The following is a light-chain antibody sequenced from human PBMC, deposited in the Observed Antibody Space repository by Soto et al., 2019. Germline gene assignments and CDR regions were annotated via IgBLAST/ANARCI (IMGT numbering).Light chain of an antibody. Sequence: EIELTQSPATLSLSPGEIATLSCRASQSVSSYLAWYQQKPGQAPRILIYDASNRATGIPARFSGSGSGTDFTLTISSLEPEDVAVYYCQQRSNWPLTFGQGTRLEIK. CDR3: QQRSNWPLT. CDR1: QSVSSY. J-gene: IGKJ5*01. CDR2: DAS. V-gene: IGKV3-11*01.